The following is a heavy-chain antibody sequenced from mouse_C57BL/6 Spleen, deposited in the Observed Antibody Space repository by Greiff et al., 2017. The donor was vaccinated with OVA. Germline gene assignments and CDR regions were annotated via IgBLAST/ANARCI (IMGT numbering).Heavy chain of an antibody. J-gene: IGHJ4*01. D-gene: IGHD4-1*01. Sequence: VQLKESGPGLVQPSQSLSITCTVSGFSLTSYGVHWVRQSPGKGLEWLGLIWSGGSTDYNAAFISRLSISKDNSKSQVFFKMNSLQADDTAIYYCARLGRGAMDYWGQGTSVTVSS. CDR1: GFSLTSYG. CDR2: IWSGGST. V-gene: IGHV2-2*01. CDR3: ARLGRGAMDY.